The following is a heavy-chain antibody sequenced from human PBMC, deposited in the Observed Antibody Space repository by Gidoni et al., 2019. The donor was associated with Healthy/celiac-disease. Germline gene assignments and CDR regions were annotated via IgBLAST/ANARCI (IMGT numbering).Heavy chain of an antibody. J-gene: IGHJ6*02. CDR3: ARDETYYDFWSGYNYYYYGMDV. CDR2: INHRGST. Sequence: QVQLPQWGAGLLKPSETLSLTCAVYGGSFSGYYWSWTRQPPGKGLEWIGEINHRGSTNYNPSLKSRVTISVDTSKNQFSLKLSSVTAADTAVYYCARDETYYDFWSGYNYYYYGMDVWGQGTTVTVSS. V-gene: IGHV4-34*01. CDR1: GGSFSGYY. D-gene: IGHD3-3*01.